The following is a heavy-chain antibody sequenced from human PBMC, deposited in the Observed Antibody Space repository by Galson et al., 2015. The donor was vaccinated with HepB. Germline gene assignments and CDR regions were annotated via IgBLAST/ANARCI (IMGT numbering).Heavy chain of an antibody. V-gene: IGHV3-74*01. CDR3: ARVRCSGGSCYSLLDAFDI. CDR1: GFTFSSYW. CDR2: INSDGSST. J-gene: IGHJ3*02. D-gene: IGHD2-15*01. Sequence: SLRLSCAASGFTFSSYWMHWVRQAPGKGLVWVSRINSDGSSTSYADSVKGRFTISRDNAKNTLYLQMNSLRAEDTAVYYCARVRCSGGSCYSLLDAFDIWGQGTMVTVSS.